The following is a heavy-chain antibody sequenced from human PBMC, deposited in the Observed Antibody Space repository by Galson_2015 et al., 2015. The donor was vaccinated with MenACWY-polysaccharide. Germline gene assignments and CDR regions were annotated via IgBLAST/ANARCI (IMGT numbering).Heavy chain of an antibody. Sequence: SLRLSCAASEFTFSTYAMHWVREAPGKGLEWVAVMASDGNNKYYADSVKGRFTISRDNSKSTLYLQMNSLRAEDTAVYYCARGSQNNWDYGGYFDYWGQGTLVTVSS. J-gene: IGHJ4*02. V-gene: IGHV3-30-3*01. CDR2: MASDGNNK. CDR3: ARGSQNNWDYGGYFDY. D-gene: IGHD4-23*01. CDR1: EFTFSTYA.